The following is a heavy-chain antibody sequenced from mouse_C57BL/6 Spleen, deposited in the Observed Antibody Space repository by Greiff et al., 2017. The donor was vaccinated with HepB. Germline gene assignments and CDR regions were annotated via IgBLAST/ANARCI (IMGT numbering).Heavy chain of an antibody. D-gene: IGHD1-1*01. J-gene: IGHJ2*01. V-gene: IGHV1-82*01. CDR1: GYAFSSSW. CDR2: IYTGDGDT. CDR3: ARWYYGRGYFDY. Sequence: QVQLQQSGPELVKPGASVKISCKASGYAFSSSWMNWVKQRPGKGLEWIGRIYTGDGDTNYNGKFKGKATLTADKSSSTAYMQLSSLTSEDSAVYFCARWYYGRGYFDYWGQGTTLTVSS.